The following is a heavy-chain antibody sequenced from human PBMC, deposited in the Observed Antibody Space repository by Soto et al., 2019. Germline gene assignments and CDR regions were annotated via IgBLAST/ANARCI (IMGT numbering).Heavy chain of an antibody. D-gene: IGHD3-16*01. Sequence: QVQLVESGGGVVQPGRSLRLSCAASGFIFNTYGMHWVRQAPGKGLEWVAVISYDGSNRYYADSVKGRFTISRDNSKNTLHLETNSVSAEDTAVYYWAKAQRGSGTHFDYWGQGTLVTVSS. CDR3: AKAQRGSGTHFDY. CDR2: ISYDGSNR. J-gene: IGHJ4*02. CDR1: GFIFNTYG. V-gene: IGHV3-30*18.